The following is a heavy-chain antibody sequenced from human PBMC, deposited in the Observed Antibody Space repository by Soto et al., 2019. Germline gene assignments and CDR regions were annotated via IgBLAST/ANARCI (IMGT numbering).Heavy chain of an antibody. J-gene: IGHJ2*01. Sequence: SETLSLTCTVSGGSISSRSYYWGWIRQPPGKGLEWIGSIFYSGSTYYNPSLKSRVTISVDTSKNQFSLKLSSVTAADTAVYYCARHTRTLSGNWYFDLWGRGTLVTVSS. CDR3: ARHTRTLSGNWYFDL. CDR2: IFYSGST. V-gene: IGHV4-39*01. CDR1: GGSISSRSYY. D-gene: IGHD2-15*01.